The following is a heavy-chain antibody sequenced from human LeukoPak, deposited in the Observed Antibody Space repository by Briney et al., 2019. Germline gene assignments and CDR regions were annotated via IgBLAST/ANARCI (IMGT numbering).Heavy chain of an antibody. J-gene: IGHJ4*02. CDR2: IQTSGST. Sequence: TSETLSLTCTVSGGSISSGSYYWSWIRQPAGRGLEWIGRIQTSGSTNYNPSLKNRVTISIDTSKNQFSLRLSSVTAADTAVFYCARDSPGILDYWGQGTLVTVSS. CDR3: ARDSPGILDY. D-gene: IGHD3-10*01. CDR1: GGSISSGSYY. V-gene: IGHV4-61*02.